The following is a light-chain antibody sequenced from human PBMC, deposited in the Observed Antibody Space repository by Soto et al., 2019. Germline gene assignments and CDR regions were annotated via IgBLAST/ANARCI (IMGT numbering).Light chain of an antibody. Sequence: DIQLTQSPSFLSASVGDRVTITCLASQGISSYLAWYQQKPGKAPKLLIYAASTLQSGVPSMFSGSGSGTEFTLTISSLQPEDVATYFCQQLNSYPYTFGQGTKLEIK. CDR1: QGISSY. CDR3: QQLNSYPYT. CDR2: AAS. V-gene: IGKV1-9*01. J-gene: IGKJ2*01.